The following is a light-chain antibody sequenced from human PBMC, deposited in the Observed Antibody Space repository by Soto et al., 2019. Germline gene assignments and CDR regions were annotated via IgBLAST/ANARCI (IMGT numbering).Light chain of an antibody. J-gene: IGLJ3*02. CDR3: QSYDSDLSAWV. Sequence: QSVLTQPPSVSGAPGQRVIISCTGGSSNIGANNDVHWYQQTPGRAPKLLIYGDNNRPSGVPDRFSGSKSGTSASLAITGLQSEDEAAYYCQSYDSDLSAWVFGGGTQLTVL. V-gene: IGLV1-40*01. CDR1: SSNIGANND. CDR2: GDN.